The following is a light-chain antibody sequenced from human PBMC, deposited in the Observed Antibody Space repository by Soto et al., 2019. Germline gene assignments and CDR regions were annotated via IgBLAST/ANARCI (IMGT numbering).Light chain of an antibody. V-gene: IGKV1-5*03. CDR1: QTISSW. CDR2: KAS. CDR3: QQYNSYRA. J-gene: IGKJ1*01. Sequence: IQMTQSPSTLSGSVGDRVTITCRASQTISSWLAWYQQKPGKAPKLLIYKASTLKSGVPSRFSGSGSGTDFTLTISSLQPDDFATYYCQQYNSYRAFGQGTKVDIK.